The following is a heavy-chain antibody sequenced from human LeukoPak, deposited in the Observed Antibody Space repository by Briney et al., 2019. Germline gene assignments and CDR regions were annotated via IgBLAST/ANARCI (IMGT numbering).Heavy chain of an antibody. CDR3: ARAPDSSGYYYHFDY. CDR2: ISYGGNNQ. V-gene: IGHV3-30*03. CDR1: EFTFSHYG. J-gene: IGHJ4*02. Sequence: PGSSLRLACGASEFTFSHYGMNWVRQGPVQGLEWVAIISYGGNNQYYADSVKGRFTISRDNTKNTVYLQMNSLRPEDTAVYYCARAPDSSGYYYHFDYWGQGTLVTVSS. D-gene: IGHD3-22*01.